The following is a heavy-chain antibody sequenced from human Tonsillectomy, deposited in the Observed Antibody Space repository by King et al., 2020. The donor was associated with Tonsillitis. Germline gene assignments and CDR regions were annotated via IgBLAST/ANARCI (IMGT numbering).Heavy chain of an antibody. CDR1: GGSFDTYY. V-gene: IGHV4-34*01. D-gene: IGHD3-22*01. Sequence: VQLQQWGAGLLKPSETLSLTCAVYGGSFDTYYWSWIRQAPGKGLEWIGEISHSGSTNYNPSLKSRFTISVDTSKNQFSLQLSSVTAADTAIYYCATHLQYSSGRLGWFDPWGQGTLVTVSS. CDR3: ATHLQYSSGRLGWFDP. CDR2: ISHSGST. J-gene: IGHJ5*02.